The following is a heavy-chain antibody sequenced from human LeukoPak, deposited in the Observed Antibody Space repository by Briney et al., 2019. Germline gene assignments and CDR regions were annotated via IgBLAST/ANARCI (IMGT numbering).Heavy chain of an antibody. J-gene: IGHJ4*02. D-gene: IGHD2-2*01. V-gene: IGHV3-73*01. CDR1: GFTFDGSA. Sequence: PGGSLRLSCAASGFTFDGSAMHWVRQASGKGLEWVGRIRSKAKNYATSYGASVKGRFTISRDDAKNTAYLQMNSLRTEDTAVYYCCRWGDDVVIAPTAWGQGTLVTVSS. CDR2: IRSKAKNYAT. CDR3: CRWGDDVVIAPTA.